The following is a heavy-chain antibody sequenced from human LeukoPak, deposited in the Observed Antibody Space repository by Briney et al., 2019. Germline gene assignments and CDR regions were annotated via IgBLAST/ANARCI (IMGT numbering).Heavy chain of an antibody. Sequence: PSETLSLTCAVYGGSFSGYYWSWIRQPPGKGLEWIGEINHSGSTNYNPSLKSRVTISVDTSKNQFSLKLSSVTAADTAVYYCARVGYYDSSGYYFEPDFDYWGQGTLVTVSS. D-gene: IGHD3-22*01. J-gene: IGHJ4*02. CDR3: ARVGYYDSSGYYFEPDFDY. CDR2: INHSGST. V-gene: IGHV4-34*01. CDR1: GGSFSGYY.